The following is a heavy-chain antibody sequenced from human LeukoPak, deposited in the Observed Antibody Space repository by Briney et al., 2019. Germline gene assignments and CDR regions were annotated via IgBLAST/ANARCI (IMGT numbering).Heavy chain of an antibody. Sequence: PSETLSLTCAVSGGSISSYYWSWIRQPPGKGLEWIGYIYYSGSTNYNPSLKSRVTISVDTSKNQFSLKLSSVTAADTAVYYCARDFGWSLSTGYRPPPLSWYFDLWGRGTLVTVSS. CDR2: IYYSGST. J-gene: IGHJ2*01. CDR3: ARDFGWSLSTGYRPPPLSWYFDL. CDR1: GGSISSYY. D-gene: IGHD3-22*01. V-gene: IGHV4-59*01.